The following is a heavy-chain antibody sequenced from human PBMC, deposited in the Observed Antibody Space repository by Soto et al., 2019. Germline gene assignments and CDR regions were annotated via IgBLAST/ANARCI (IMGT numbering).Heavy chain of an antibody. J-gene: IGHJ4*02. CDR1: GFTFSSYA. V-gene: IGHV3-23*01. Sequence: PGGSLRLSCAAAGFTFSSYAMSWVRQVPGKGLEWVSGITSGGGDTYYVDSVKGRFTISRDNSKNTLYLQMNSLRAEDTAVYYCAKNPGYYYDSTGYHFDYWGQGTLVTVSS. CDR2: ITSGGGDT. CDR3: AKNPGYYYDSTGYHFDY. D-gene: IGHD3-22*01.